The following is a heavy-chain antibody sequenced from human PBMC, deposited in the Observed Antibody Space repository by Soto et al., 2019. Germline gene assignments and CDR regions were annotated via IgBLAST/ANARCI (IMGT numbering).Heavy chain of an antibody. CDR1: GFTFSDSA. V-gene: IGHV3-23*01. Sequence: EVQLLASGGGLAQPGGSLRLSCAASGFTFSDSAMSWVRQAPGKGLEWVSGISGSGGGGTTYYADSVKGRFTISRDNSKNTLYLQMNSLRAEDTAVYYCAKLGVIGEFLSYWGQGTLVTVSS. CDR2: ISGSGGGGTT. D-gene: IGHD3-16*01. CDR3: AKLGVIGEFLSY. J-gene: IGHJ4*02.